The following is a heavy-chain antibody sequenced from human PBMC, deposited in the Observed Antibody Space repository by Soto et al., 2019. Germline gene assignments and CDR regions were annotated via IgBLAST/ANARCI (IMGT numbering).Heavy chain of an antibody. V-gene: IGHV3-7*01. D-gene: IGHD3-3*01. CDR3: ARVRDYDFWSGYPDY. CDR1: GFTFSSYG. CDR2: IKQDGSEK. J-gene: IGHJ4*02. Sequence: GSVRLSCAASGFTFSSYGMSGVRRAPGKGLEWWANIKQDGSEKYYVDSVKGRFTISRDNAKNSMYLQMNSLRAEDTAVYYCARVRDYDFWSGYPDYWGQGTLVTVS.